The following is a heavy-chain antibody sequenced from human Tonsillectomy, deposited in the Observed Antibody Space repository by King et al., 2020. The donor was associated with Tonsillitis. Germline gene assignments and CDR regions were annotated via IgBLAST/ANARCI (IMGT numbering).Heavy chain of an antibody. D-gene: IGHD6-13*01. Sequence: VQLQQWGAGLLKPSETLSLTCAVYGGSFSGYYWSWIRQPPGKGLEWIGEINHSGSTNYNPSLKSRVTISVDTSKNQFSLKLSSVTAADTAVYYCAISGYGSSWYLFLGKDQTTNWFDPWGQGTLVTVSS. CDR2: INHSGST. CDR1: GGSFSGYY. V-gene: IGHV4-34*01. CDR3: AISGYGSSWYLFLGKDQTTNWFDP. J-gene: IGHJ5*02.